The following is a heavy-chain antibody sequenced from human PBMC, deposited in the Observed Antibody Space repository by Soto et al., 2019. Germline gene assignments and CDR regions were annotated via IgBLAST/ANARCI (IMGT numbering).Heavy chain of an antibody. CDR2: TYHSGST. V-gene: IGHV4-30-2*01. CDR1: GGSISSGGYS. CDR3: ARQGFGVLHGLVDV. J-gene: IGHJ6*02. D-gene: IGHD3-10*01. Sequence: SETLSLTCAVSGGSISSGGYSWSWIRQPPGKGLVWIGYTYHSGSTYYNPSLKSRVTISVDRSKNQFSLKLSSVTAADTAVYYCARQGFGVLHGLVDVWGQGTTVTVSS.